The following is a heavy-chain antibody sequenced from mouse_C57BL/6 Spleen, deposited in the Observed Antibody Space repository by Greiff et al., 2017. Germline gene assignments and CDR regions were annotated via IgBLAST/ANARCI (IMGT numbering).Heavy chain of an antibody. J-gene: IGHJ4*01. D-gene: IGHD2-3*01. V-gene: IGHV3-6*01. CDR2: ISYDGSN. CDR1: GYSITSGYY. Sequence: EVQLVESGPGLVRPSQSLSLTCSVTGYSITSGYYWNWIRQFPGNKLEWMGYISYDGSNNYNPSLKNRISITRDTSKNQFFLKLNSVTTEDTATYYCARDRDGYYVGAMDYWGQGTSVTVSS. CDR3: ARDRDGYYVGAMDY.